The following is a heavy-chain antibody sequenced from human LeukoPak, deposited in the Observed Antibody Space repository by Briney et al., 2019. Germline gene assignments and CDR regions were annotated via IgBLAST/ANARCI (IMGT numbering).Heavy chain of an antibody. V-gene: IGHV3-30*15. D-gene: IGHD6-19*01. Sequence: GGSLRLSCAASGFTFRSYAMHWVRQAPGKGLEWVAVISDDGSRQNYADFLEGRITISRDNSKNTVSLQMSSLRTEDTAVYFCAREQSGDGWSGFDYWGQGTLVTVSS. J-gene: IGHJ4*02. CDR1: GFTFRSYA. CDR3: AREQSGDGWSGFDY. CDR2: ISDDGSRQ.